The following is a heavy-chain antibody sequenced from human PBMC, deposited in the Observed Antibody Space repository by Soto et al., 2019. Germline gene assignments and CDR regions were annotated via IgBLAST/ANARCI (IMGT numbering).Heavy chain of an antibody. CDR3: ARGPSAYYDYVWGSYRYDNWFDP. J-gene: IGHJ5*02. D-gene: IGHD3-16*02. CDR2: ISAYNGNT. CDR1: GDTFTSYG. V-gene: IGHV1-18*01. Sequence: ASVKVSCKASGDTFTSYGISWVRQAPGQGLEWMGWISAYNGNTNYAQKLQGRVTMTTDTSTSTAYMELRSLRSDDTAVYYCARGPSAYYDYVWGSYRYDNWFDPWGQGTLVTVSS.